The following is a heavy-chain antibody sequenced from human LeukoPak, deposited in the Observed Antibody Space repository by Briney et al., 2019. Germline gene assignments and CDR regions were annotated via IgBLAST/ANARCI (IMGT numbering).Heavy chain of an antibody. D-gene: IGHD3-22*01. CDR1: GGSISSSSYY. J-gene: IGHJ5*02. Sequence: SETLSLTCTVSGGSISSSSYYWGWIRQPPGKGLEWIGSIYYSGSTYYNPSLKSRVTISVDTSKNQFSLKLSSVTAADTAVYYCARDRYDSSGPYLRNWFDPWGQGTLVTVSS. V-gene: IGHV4-39*07. CDR3: ARDRYDSSGPYLRNWFDP. CDR2: IYYSGST.